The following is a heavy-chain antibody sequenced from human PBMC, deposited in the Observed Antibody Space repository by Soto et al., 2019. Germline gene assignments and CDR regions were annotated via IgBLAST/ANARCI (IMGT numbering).Heavy chain of an antibody. CDR2: ISAHNGNT. Sequence: QIHLVQSGAEVKKPGASVKVSCKGSGYGFTTYGITWVRQAPGQGLEWMAWISAHNGNTNYAQKLQGRVIVTRDTSTSTAYRELRSLRSDDTAVYYCARGRYGDYWGQGALVTVSS. V-gene: IGHV1-18*01. CDR3: ARGRYGDY. D-gene: IGHD1-1*01. CDR1: GYGFTTYG. J-gene: IGHJ4*02.